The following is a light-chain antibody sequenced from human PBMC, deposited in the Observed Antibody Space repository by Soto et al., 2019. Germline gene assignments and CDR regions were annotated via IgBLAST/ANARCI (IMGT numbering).Light chain of an antibody. CDR1: QDIKNE. Sequence: AIEMTQSPSSLSSSVGDRVTITCRASQDIKNELGWYQQKPGKAPNVLLYAASTLLSGVPSRFSGAGSGTDFTLTISSLQPEDFATYYCLQDHNYPRTFGEGTRVEIK. J-gene: IGKJ1*01. V-gene: IGKV1-6*01. CDR3: LQDHNYPRT. CDR2: AAS.